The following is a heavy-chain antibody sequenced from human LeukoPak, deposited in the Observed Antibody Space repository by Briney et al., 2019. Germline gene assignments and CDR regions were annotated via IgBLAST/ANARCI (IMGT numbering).Heavy chain of an antibody. CDR3: ARDGPDVAAAGGDY. J-gene: IGHJ4*02. V-gene: IGHV1-2*02. Sequence: ASVKVSCKASGYTFTGYYMHWVRQAPGQGLEWMGWINPNSGGTNYAQKFQGRVTMTRDTSIGTAYMELSRLRSDDTAVYYCARDGPDVAAAGGDYWGQGTLVTVSS. CDR2: INPNSGGT. CDR1: GYTFTGYY. D-gene: IGHD6-13*01.